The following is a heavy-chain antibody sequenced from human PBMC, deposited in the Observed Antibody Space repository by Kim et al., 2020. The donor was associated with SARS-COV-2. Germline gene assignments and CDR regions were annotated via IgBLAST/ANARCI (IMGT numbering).Heavy chain of an antibody. Sequence: SVKVSCKASGGTFSSYAISWVRQAPGQGLEWMGGIIPIFGTANYAQKFQGRVTITADESTSTAYMELSSLRSEDTAVYYCARADLGIVGASTIYYYYGMDVWGQGTTVTVSS. J-gene: IGHJ6*02. CDR1: GGTFSSYA. CDR2: IIPIFGTA. CDR3: ARADLGIVGASTIYYYYGMDV. V-gene: IGHV1-69*13. D-gene: IGHD1-26*01.